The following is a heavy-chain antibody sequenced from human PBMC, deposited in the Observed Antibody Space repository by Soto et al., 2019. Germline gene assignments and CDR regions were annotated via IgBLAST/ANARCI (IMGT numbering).Heavy chain of an antibody. V-gene: IGHV4-34*01. CDR2: INHSGST. J-gene: IGHJ5*02. D-gene: IGHD4-17*01. Sequence: QVQLQQWGAGLLKPSETLSLTCAVYGGSFSGYYWSWIRQPPGKGPEWIGEINHSGSTNYNPSLKSRVTISVDTSKNQFSLKLSSVTAADTAVYYCARGGMDGDYLRWFDPWGQGTLVTVSS. CDR3: ARGGMDGDYLRWFDP. CDR1: GGSFSGYY.